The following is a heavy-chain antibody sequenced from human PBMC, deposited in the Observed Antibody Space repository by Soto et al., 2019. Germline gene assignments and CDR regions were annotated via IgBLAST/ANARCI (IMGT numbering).Heavy chain of an antibody. CDR1: GGTFGSYA. Sequence: GASVKVSCKASGGTFGSYAISWVRQAPGQGLEWMGGIIPIFGTANYAQKFQGRVTITADESTSTAYMELSSLRSEDTAVYYCARSGSYHWYFDLWGRGTLVTVSS. D-gene: IGHD3-3*01. V-gene: IGHV1-69*13. CDR2: IIPIFGTA. J-gene: IGHJ2*01. CDR3: ARSGSYHWYFDL.